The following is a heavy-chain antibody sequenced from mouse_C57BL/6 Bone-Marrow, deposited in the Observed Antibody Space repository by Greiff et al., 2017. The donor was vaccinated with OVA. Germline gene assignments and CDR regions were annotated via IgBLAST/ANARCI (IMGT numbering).Heavy chain of an antibody. CDR2: IYPGSGST. D-gene: IGHD2-5*01. Sequence: PGASVKMSCNSSGYTFTSYWITWMKHRPGQGLEWLGDIYPGSGSTNYNEKLKSKATLTVDTSTCTAYMQLSSRTSEDSAVYYCAIPYYSNFSWFAYWGQGTLVTVSA. V-gene: IGHV1-55*01. J-gene: IGHJ3*01. CDR3: AIPYYSNFSWFAY. CDR1: GYTFTSYW.